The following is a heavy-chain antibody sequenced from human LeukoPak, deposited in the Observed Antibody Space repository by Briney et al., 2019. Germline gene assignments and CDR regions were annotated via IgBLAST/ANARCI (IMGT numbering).Heavy chain of an antibody. D-gene: IGHD3-10*01. CDR1: GGSITNYY. CDR3: ARQYYSASGSSHVGAYDF. Sequence: PSETLSLTCTVSGGSITNYYWSWIRQPPGKRLEWIGYIYNSGSANYNPSLKSRVTISLDTSKNQFSLKLSSVTAADTAIYYCARQYYSASGSSHVGAYDFWGQGTLVTVSS. J-gene: IGHJ4*02. V-gene: IGHV4-59*01. CDR2: IYNSGSA.